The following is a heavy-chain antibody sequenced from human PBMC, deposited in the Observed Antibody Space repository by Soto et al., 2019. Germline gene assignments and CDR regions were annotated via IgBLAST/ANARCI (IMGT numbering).Heavy chain of an antibody. D-gene: IGHD2-2*01. CDR2: IIPIFGTA. J-gene: IGHJ5*02. CDR1: GVTISSYA. V-gene: IGHV1-69*13. CDR3: ARVPSLGGSTSSYNWFDP. Sequence: GASAKVSCKASGVTISSYAISWVRQAPGQGLEWMGGIIPIFGTANYAQKFQGRVTITADESTSTAYMELSSLRSEDTAVYYCARVPSLGGSTSSYNWFDPWGQGTLGTGSS.